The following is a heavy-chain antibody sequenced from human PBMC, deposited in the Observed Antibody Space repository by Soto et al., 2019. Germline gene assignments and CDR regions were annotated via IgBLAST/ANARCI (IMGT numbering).Heavy chain of an antibody. J-gene: IGHJ4*02. CDR3: ARSPRSSPYFDY. CDR1: GYTFSNFC. D-gene: IGHD6-13*01. Sequence: GESLKISCQCAGYTFSNFCSAWVLQLPGKGLEWMGIIYPGDYETRYSPSFHGKVTISADRSIGTAYLQWSSLEASDSAFYFCARSPRSSPYFDYWGQGALVTVSS. CDR2: IYPGDYET. V-gene: IGHV5-51*01.